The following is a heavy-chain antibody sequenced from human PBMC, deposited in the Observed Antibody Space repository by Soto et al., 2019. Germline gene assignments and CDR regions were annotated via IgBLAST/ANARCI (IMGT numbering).Heavy chain of an antibody. J-gene: IGHJ6*03. Sequence: QVQLVQSGAEVKKPGAPVKVSCKASGYTFTSYGISWVRQAPGQGLEWMGWISGYNGNTNYAQKLQGRVTMTTDTSTSTGYMELRSLRSDDTAVYYGARDRDFWSGSYYYYMDVWGKGTTVTVSS. CDR2: ISGYNGNT. V-gene: IGHV1-18*01. CDR3: ARDRDFWSGSYYYYMDV. CDR1: GYTFTSYG. D-gene: IGHD3-3*01.